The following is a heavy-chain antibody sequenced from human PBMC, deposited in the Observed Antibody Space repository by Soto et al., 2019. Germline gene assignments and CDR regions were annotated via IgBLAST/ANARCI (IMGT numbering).Heavy chain of an antibody. CDR2: IRSKAFSSTT. CDR1: GFTVSDHY. V-gene: IGHV3-72*01. J-gene: IGHJ2*01. Sequence: EVQLVESGGGLVQPGGSLRLSCAVFGFTVSDHYMDWVRQAPGKGLEWVGRIRSKAFSSTTDYAASVRGRFAISRDDSDNSLYLQMNSLKTDDTAVYYCARVLERSYFDLWGRGTLFTVSS. D-gene: IGHD3-3*02. CDR3: ARVLERSYFDL.